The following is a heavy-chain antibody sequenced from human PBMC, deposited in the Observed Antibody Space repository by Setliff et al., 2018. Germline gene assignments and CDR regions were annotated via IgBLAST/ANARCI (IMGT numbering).Heavy chain of an antibody. CDR1: GYTFTSYA. Sequence: SVKVSCKASGYTFTSYAMHWVRQAPGQRLEWIGWIVVGSGNTNYAQKFQERVTITRDMSTSTAYMELSSLRSEDTAVYYCAAAELGYSSYDAFDIWGQGTMVTVSS. CDR3: AAAELGYSSYDAFDI. V-gene: IGHV1-58*02. CDR2: IVVGSGNT. J-gene: IGHJ3*02. D-gene: IGHD3-22*01.